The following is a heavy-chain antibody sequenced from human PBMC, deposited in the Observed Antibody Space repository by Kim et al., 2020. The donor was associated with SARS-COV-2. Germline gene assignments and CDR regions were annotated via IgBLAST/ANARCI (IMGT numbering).Heavy chain of an antibody. J-gene: IGHJ4*02. Sequence: GGSLRLSCAASGFTFSSYGMHWVRQAPGKGLEWVAVIWYDGSNKYYADSVKGRFTISRDNSKNTLYLQMNSLRAEDTAVYYCARDGNYYYDSSGYHYLDYWGQGTLVTVSS. CDR3: ARDGNYYYDSSGYHYLDY. CDR2: IWYDGSNK. V-gene: IGHV3-33*08. CDR1: GFTFSSYG. D-gene: IGHD3-22*01.